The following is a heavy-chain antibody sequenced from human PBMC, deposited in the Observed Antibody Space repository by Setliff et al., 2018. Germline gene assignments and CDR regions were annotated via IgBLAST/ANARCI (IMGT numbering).Heavy chain of an antibody. CDR2: ISNSGRNM. CDR3: ARDSGPQWLGYDAFDI. Sequence: GESLRLSCAVSGFTFSGYNMNWVRQAPGKGLEWVASISNSGRNMYYADSVKGRFTVSRDNGKNSLYLQMKSLRAEDTAVYYCARDSGPQWLGYDAFDIWGQGTMVTVSS. CDR1: GFTFSGYN. V-gene: IGHV3-48*01. D-gene: IGHD3-22*01. J-gene: IGHJ3*02.